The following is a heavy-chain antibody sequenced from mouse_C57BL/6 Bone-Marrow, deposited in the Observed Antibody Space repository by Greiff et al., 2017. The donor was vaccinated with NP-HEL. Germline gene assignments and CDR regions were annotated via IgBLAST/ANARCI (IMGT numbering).Heavy chain of an antibody. CDR1: GFTFTDYY. D-gene: IGHD4-1*01. Sequence: EVMLVESGGGLVQPGGSLSLSCAASGFTFTDYYMSWVRQPPGKALEWLGFIRNKANGYTTAYSASVKGRFTIARDNSQSILYLQRNSLRAEDSATYYCARYSNWDEDYWGQGTSVTVSS. V-gene: IGHV7-3*01. CDR2: IRNKANGYTT. J-gene: IGHJ4*01. CDR3: ARYSNWDEDY.